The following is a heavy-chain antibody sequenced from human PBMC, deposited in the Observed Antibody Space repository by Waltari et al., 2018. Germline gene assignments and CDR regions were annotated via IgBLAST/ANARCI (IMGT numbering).Heavy chain of an antibody. CDR3: ATDQSVGQQLWLYYGMDV. J-gene: IGHJ6*02. CDR2: FDPEDGKT. V-gene: IGHV1-24*01. Sequence: QVQLVQSGAEVKKPGASVKVSCKVSGYTLTELSMHWVRQAPGKGLEWMGGFDPEDGKTIYAQKFQGRVTMTEDTSTDTAYMELSSLRSEDTAVYYCATDQSVGQQLWLYYGMDVWGQGTTVTVSS. D-gene: IGHD6-13*01. CDR1: GYTLTELS.